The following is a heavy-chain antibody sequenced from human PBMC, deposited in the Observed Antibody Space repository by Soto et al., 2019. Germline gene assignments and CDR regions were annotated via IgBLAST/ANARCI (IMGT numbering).Heavy chain of an antibody. J-gene: IGHJ6*02. V-gene: IGHV1-18*01. CDR3: ARGGYYDNVWGKLSHYGLDV. CDR2: ISPYNDQT. CDR1: GYTFIRYG. D-gene: IGHD3-16*01. Sequence: QVQLVQSASEVMKPGASVKVSCKASGYTFIRYGITWVRQAPGQRLEWMGWISPYNDQTIYAQKLQGRVTMTADTSTRTVYMQLRSLKSDEPAVYYCARGGYYDNVWGKLSHYGLDVWGQGTSVTVSS.